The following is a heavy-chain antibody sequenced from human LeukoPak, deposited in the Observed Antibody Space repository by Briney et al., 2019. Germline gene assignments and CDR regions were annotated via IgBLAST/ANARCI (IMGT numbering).Heavy chain of an antibody. CDR2: INHSGST. CDR1: GGSFSGYY. J-gene: IGHJ4*02. D-gene: IGHD4-11*01. CDR3: ARGANSTYVYDY. Sequence: PSETLSLTCALYGGSFSGYYSSWIRHPPGKGLEWIGEINHSGSTNYTPSLKSRVTISVDTSKNQFSLTLSSVTAADTAVYYCARGANSTYVYDYWGQGTLVTVSS. V-gene: IGHV4-34*01.